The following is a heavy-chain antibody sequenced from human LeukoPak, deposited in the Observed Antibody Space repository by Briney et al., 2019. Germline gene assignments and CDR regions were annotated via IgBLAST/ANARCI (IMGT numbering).Heavy chain of an antibody. CDR3: ARRVVGYFDWLPRYYFDY. J-gene: IGHJ4*02. D-gene: IGHD3-9*01. CDR2: INHSGST. CDR1: GGSFSGYY. Sequence: SETLSLTCAVYGGSFSGYYWSWTRQPPGKGLEWIGEINHSGSTNYNPSLKSRVTISVDTSKNQFSLKLSSVTAADTAVYYCARRVVGYFDWLPRYYFDYWGQGTLVTVSS. V-gene: IGHV4-34*01.